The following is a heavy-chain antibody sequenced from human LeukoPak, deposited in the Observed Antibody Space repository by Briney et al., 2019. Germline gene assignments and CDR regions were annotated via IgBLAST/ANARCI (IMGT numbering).Heavy chain of an antibody. CDR3: ARGLAAAGTSPTLGWFDP. Sequence: PSETLSLTCTVSGGSISSYYWSWIRQPAGKGLEWIGRIYTSGSTNYNPSLKSRVTMSVDTPKNQFSLKLSSVTAADTAVYYCARGLAAAGTSPTLGWFDPWGQGTLVTVSS. D-gene: IGHD6-13*01. CDR2: IYTSGST. J-gene: IGHJ5*02. V-gene: IGHV4-4*07. CDR1: GGSISSYY.